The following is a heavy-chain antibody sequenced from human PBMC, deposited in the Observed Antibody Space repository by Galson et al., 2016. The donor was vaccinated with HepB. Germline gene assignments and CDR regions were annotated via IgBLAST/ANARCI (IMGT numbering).Heavy chain of an antibody. CDR2: IYPGGET. CDR3: ARGADDYHSSGYAFEF. Sequence: SLRLSCAASGFTVSSHYMGWVRQAPGKGLEWVSIIYPGGETHYADSLKGRFTISRDNSKNALYLQMTSLRAEDTAVYYCARGADDYHSSGYAFEFGGQGTLVTVSS. D-gene: IGHD3-22*01. J-gene: IGHJ4*02. CDR1: GFTVSSHY. V-gene: IGHV3-53*01.